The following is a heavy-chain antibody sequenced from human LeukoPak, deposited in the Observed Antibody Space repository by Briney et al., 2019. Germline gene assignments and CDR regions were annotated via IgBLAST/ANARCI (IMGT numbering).Heavy chain of an antibody. D-gene: IGHD1-26*01. J-gene: IGHJ4*02. CDR1: GGSISSSSYY. CDR2: IYYSGST. CDR3: ARSEVGGPLDY. V-gene: IGHV4-61*05. Sequence: SETLSLTCTVSGGSISSSSYYWSWIRQPPGKGLEWIGYIYYSGSTNYNPSLKSRVTISVDTSKNQFSLKLSSVTAADTAVYYCARSEVGGPLDYWGQGTLVTVSS.